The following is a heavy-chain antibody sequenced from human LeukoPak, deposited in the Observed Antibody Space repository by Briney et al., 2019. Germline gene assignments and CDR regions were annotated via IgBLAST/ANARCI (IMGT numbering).Heavy chain of an antibody. D-gene: IGHD2-15*01. V-gene: IGHV4-34*01. Sequence: SETLSLTCAVYGGSFSGYYWSWIRQPPGKGLEWIGEINYSGSTNYNPSLKSRVTISVDTSKNQFSLKLSSVTAADTAVYYCARRPKRWFTEYYFDYWGQGTLVTVSS. CDR2: INYSGST. CDR3: ARRPKRWFTEYYFDY. J-gene: IGHJ4*02. CDR1: GGSFSGYY.